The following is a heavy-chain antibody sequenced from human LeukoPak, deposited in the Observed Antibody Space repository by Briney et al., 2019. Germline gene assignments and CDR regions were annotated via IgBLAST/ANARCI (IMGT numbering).Heavy chain of an antibody. CDR1: GFTFSSYA. CDR3: ARRNWNLDY. D-gene: IGHD1-1*01. J-gene: IGHJ4*02. V-gene: IGHV3-30*01. CDR2: ISYDGSNK. Sequence: GGSLRLSCAASGFTFSSYAMHWVRQAPGKGLEWVAVISYDGSNKDYADSVKGRFTISRDNSKDTLYLQMDSLRGEDTAVYYCARRNWNLDYWGQGTLVTVSS.